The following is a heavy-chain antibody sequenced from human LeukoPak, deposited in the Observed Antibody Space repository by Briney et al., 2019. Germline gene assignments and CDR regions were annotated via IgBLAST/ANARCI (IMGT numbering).Heavy chain of an antibody. CDR3: ARNEQQLLVDY. D-gene: IGHD6-13*01. V-gene: IGHV4-38-2*01. CDR1: GYSISSGYY. Sequence: SETLSLTCAVSGYSISSGYYWGWIRQPPGKGLEWIGSIYHSGSTYYNPSLKSRVTISVDTSKNQFSLKLSSVTAADTAVYYCARNEQQLLVDYWGQGTLVTVSS. CDR2: IYHSGST. J-gene: IGHJ4*02.